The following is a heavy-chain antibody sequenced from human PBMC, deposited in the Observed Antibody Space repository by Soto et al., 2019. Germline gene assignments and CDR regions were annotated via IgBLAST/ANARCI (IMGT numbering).Heavy chain of an antibody. CDR1: GYTFTNSV. D-gene: IGHD3-22*01. J-gene: IGHJ6*02. V-gene: IGHV1-18*04. Sequence: ASGKVSCKTSGYTFTNSVISWVLQGPGQGVEWMGWIGGYNGETKYAQKFQGRVTMTTDTPTNTAYMELRSQRSDDTAVYYCARDREYYYDSSGNYYYHYSMDFWGQGTTVTVSS. CDR2: IGGYNGET. CDR3: ARDREYYYDSSGNYYYHYSMDF.